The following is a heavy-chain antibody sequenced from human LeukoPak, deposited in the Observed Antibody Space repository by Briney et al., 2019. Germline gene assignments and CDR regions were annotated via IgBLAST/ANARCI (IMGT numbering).Heavy chain of an antibody. V-gene: IGHV1-8*02. J-gene: IGHJ6*03. CDR1: GYTFTSYY. CDR3: ARVSSSRDYYYMDV. CDR2: INPNSGNT. D-gene: IGHD6-13*01. Sequence: ASVKVSCKASGYTFTSYYMHWVRQAPGQGLEWMGIINPNSGNTGYAQKFQGRVTMTRNTSISTAYMELSSLRSEDTAVYYCARVSSSRDYYYMDVWGKGTTVTISS.